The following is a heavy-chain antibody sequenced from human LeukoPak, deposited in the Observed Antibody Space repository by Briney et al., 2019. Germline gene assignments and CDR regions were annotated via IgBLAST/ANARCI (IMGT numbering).Heavy chain of an antibody. V-gene: IGHV4-34*01. J-gene: IGHJ3*02. Sequence: SETLSLTCAVYGGSFSGYYWSWIRQPPGKGLEWIGEINHSGSTNYNPSLKSRLTISVDPSKNQFSLKLSSVTAADTAVYYCARARFIVVVPAAIDIDAFDIWGQGTMVTVSS. CDR1: GGSFSGYY. D-gene: IGHD2-2*01. CDR2: INHSGST. CDR3: ARARFIVVVPAAIDIDAFDI.